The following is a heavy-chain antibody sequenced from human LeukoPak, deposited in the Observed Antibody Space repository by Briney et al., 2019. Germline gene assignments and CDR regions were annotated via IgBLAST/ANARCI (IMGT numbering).Heavy chain of an antibody. CDR2: ISYDGSNK. J-gene: IGHJ4*02. D-gene: IGHD6-19*01. V-gene: IGHV3-30*18. CDR1: GFTFSSYG. Sequence: GGSLRLSCAASGFTFSSYGMHWVRQAPGKGLEWVAVISYDGSNKYYADSVKGRFTISRDNSKNTLYLQMNSLRAEDTAVYYCAKAVEQWLVRGTSPDYWGQGTLVTASS. CDR3: AKAVEQWLVRGTSPDY.